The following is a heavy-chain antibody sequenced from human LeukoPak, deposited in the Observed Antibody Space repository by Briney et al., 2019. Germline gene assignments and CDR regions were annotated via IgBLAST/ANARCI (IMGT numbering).Heavy chain of an antibody. CDR3: TRNTVAAAGDD. CDR1: GFTFSTFW. V-gene: IGHV3-7*01. J-gene: IGHJ4*02. CDR2: IKPDGSEK. D-gene: IGHD6-13*01. Sequence: GSLRLSCAASGFTFSTFWMTWVRQAPGKGLEWMANIKPDGSEKSYVDSVKGRFTISRDNAKNSLYLQMNSLRAEDTALYYCTRNTVAAAGDDWGQGTLVTVSS.